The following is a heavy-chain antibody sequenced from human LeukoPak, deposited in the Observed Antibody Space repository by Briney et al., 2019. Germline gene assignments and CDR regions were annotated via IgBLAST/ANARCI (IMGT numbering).Heavy chain of an antibody. Sequence: GGSLRLSCAASGFTFSSYSMNWVRQAPGKGLEWVSYISSSSSTIYYADSVKGRFTISRDNSKNTLYLQMNSLRAEDTAVYYCAKDLERHIVVVTASAVDYWGQGTLVTVSS. J-gene: IGHJ4*02. CDR3: AKDLERHIVVVTASAVDY. CDR2: ISSSSSTI. CDR1: GFTFSSYS. D-gene: IGHD2-21*02. V-gene: IGHV3-48*01.